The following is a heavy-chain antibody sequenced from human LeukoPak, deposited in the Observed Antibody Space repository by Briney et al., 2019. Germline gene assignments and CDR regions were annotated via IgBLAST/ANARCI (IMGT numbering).Heavy chain of an antibody. CDR1: GFTFSSYG. CDR3: ANAVSRIAAAGHAEYFQH. CDR2: ISYDGSNK. Sequence: PGGSLRLSCAASGFTFSSYGMHWVRQAPGKGLEWVAVISYDGSNKYYADSVKGRFTISRDNSKNTLYLQMNSLRAEDTAVYYCANAVSRIAAAGHAEYFQHWGQGTLVTVSS. V-gene: IGHV3-30*18. D-gene: IGHD6-13*01. J-gene: IGHJ1*01.